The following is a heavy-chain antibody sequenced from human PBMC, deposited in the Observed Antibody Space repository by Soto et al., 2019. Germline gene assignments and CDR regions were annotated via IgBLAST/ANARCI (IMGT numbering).Heavy chain of an antibody. J-gene: IGHJ4*02. Sequence: SGGGFVQPGGSLRLSCAASGFTFSNYWMSWVRQAPGKGLEWVANIKVDGSEKYYVDSVKGRFTISRDNAKNSLYLQMNSLRAEDTAVYYCAGVAVRGQGTLVTVSS. CDR3: AGVAV. CDR2: IKVDGSEK. CDR1: GFTFSNYW. D-gene: IGHD6-19*01. V-gene: IGHV3-7*05.